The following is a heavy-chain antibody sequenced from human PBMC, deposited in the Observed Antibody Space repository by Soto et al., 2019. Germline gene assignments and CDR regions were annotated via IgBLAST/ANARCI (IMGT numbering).Heavy chain of an antibody. CDR1: GFTFSSYG. Sequence: GGSLRLSCAASGFTFSSYGMHWVRQAPGKGLEWVAVIWYDGSNKYYADSVKGRFTISRDNSKNTLYLQMNSLRAEDTAVYYCARVTGPGYSSSWYWPYYYYGMDVWGQGTTVTVSS. CDR3: ARVTGPGYSSSWYWPYYYYGMDV. V-gene: IGHV3-33*01. D-gene: IGHD6-13*01. J-gene: IGHJ6*02. CDR2: IWYDGSNK.